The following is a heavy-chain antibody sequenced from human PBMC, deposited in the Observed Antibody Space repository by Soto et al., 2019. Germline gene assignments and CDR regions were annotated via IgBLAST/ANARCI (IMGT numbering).Heavy chain of an antibody. CDR3: ARVTLIYDFWSGYYRTAEYFQH. J-gene: IGHJ1*01. Sequence: PGGSLRLSCAASGFTFSDFYMSWVRQAPGKGLEWISYISSSGSLIYYADSVKGRFTISRDNANNSLYLQMNSLRVEDTAVYYCARVTLIYDFWSGYYRTAEYFQHWGQGTLVTVSS. CDR1: GFTFSDFY. D-gene: IGHD3-3*01. CDR2: ISSSGSLI. V-gene: IGHV3-11*01.